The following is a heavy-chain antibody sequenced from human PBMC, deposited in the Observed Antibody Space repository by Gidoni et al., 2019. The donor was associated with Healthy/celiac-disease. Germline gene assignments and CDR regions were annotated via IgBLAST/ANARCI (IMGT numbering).Heavy chain of an antibody. CDR2: IWYEGSNK. CDR3: AREALRNYYYYYGMDV. CDR1: GFTFSSYC. V-gene: IGHV3-33*01. Sequence: QVQLVASGGGVVQPGRSLRLSCAASGFTFSSYCRHWVRPGAGKGMEWVAVIWYEGSNKYYADSVKGRFTISRDDSKNTLYLQMNSLRAEDTAVYYCAREALRNYYYYYGMDVWGQGTTVTVSS. J-gene: IGHJ6*02.